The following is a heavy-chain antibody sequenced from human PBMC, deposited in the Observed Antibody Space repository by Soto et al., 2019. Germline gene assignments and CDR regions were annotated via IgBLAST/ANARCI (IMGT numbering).Heavy chain of an antibody. CDR2: IGISTSSI. D-gene: IGHD5-18*01. J-gene: IGHJ4*02. Sequence: PGGSLRLSCAASGFTFSDYAMHWVRQAPGKGLEWLSYIGISTSSIYYADSVEGRFTISRDNAKNSLYLQMDSMRAEDTAVYYCARGHSIDYWGQGALVTVSS. CDR1: GFTFSDYA. CDR3: ARGHSIDY. V-gene: IGHV3-48*01.